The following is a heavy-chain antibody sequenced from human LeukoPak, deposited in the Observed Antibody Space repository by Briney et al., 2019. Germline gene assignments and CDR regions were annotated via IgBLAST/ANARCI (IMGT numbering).Heavy chain of an antibody. Sequence: SETLSLTCTVSGGSISSYYWSWIRQPPGKGLEWIGRIYTSGSTNYNPSLKSRVTISVDTSKNQFSLKLSSVTAADTAVYYCARECYDSSLDAFDIWGQGTMVTVSS. CDR1: GGSISSYY. CDR2: IYTSGST. CDR3: ARECYDSSLDAFDI. J-gene: IGHJ3*02. D-gene: IGHD3-22*01. V-gene: IGHV4-4*08.